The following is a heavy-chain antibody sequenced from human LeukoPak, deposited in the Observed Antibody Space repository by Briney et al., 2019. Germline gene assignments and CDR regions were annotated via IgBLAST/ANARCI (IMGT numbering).Heavy chain of an antibody. Sequence: SETLSLTCTVSGGSISSSSYYWGWIRQPPGKGLEWIGSIYYSGSTYYNPSLKSRVTISVDTSKNQFSLKLSSVTAADTAVYYCARHLGSSWYSDYWGQGTLVTVPS. D-gene: IGHD6-13*01. V-gene: IGHV4-39*01. CDR2: IYYSGST. CDR1: GGSISSSSYY. CDR3: ARHLGSSWYSDY. J-gene: IGHJ4*02.